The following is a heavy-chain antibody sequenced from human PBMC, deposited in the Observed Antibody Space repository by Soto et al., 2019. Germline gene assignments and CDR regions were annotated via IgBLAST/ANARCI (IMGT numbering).Heavy chain of an antibody. Sequence: QLQLQESGSGLVKPSQTLSLTCAVSGGSISSGGYSWSWIRQPPGKGLEWIGYIYHSGSTYYNPSLKSRVTISVDRSKNQFSLKLSSVTAADTAVYYCARSAHCISTSCLGDWFDPWGQGTLVTVSS. CDR1: GGSISSGGYS. CDR3: ARSAHCISTSCLGDWFDP. CDR2: IYHSGST. J-gene: IGHJ5*02. D-gene: IGHD2-2*01. V-gene: IGHV4-30-2*01.